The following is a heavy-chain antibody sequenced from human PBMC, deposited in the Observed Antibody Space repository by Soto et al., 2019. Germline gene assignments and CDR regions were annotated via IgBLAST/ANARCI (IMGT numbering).Heavy chain of an antibody. V-gene: IGHV3-74*01. CDR2: INSDGSST. CDR3: HCSSTSARDY. J-gene: IGHJ4*02. CDR1: GFTFSSYW. D-gene: IGHD2-2*01. Sequence: GGSLRLSCAASGFTFSSYWTHWVRQAPGKGLVWVSRINSDGSSTSYADSVKGRFTISRDNAKNTLYLQMNSLRAEDTAVYYCHCSSTSARDYWGQGTLVTVSS.